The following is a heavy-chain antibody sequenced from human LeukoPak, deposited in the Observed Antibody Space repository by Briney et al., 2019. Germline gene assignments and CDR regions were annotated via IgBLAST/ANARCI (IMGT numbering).Heavy chain of an antibody. Sequence: ASVNVSCKASGYTFTDHYIHWVRQAPGQGLEWMGWINPKSGGTNYAQNFQGRVTMTRDTSINTAYMELSRLTFDDTAVYYCARVTANHLSWLQPWGQGTLVSVSS. CDR1: GYTFTDHY. CDR3: ARVTANHLSWLQP. CDR2: INPKSGGT. J-gene: IGHJ5*02. D-gene: IGHD1-14*01. V-gene: IGHV1-2*02.